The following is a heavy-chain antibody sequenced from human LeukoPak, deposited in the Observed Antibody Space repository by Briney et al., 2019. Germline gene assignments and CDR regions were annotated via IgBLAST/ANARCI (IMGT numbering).Heavy chain of an antibody. CDR3: AKDSKIPQQPLDY. CDR1: GFTFSNYN. CDR2: VSSSSSYI. V-gene: IGHV3-21*04. J-gene: IGHJ4*02. Sequence: PGRSLRLSCATSGFTFSNYNMKWVRPAPGKGLGWGSSVSSSSSYIYYADSVKGRFTISRDNFKNTLYLQMNSLRAEDTAVYYCAKDSKIPQQPLDYWGQGTLVTVSS. D-gene: IGHD6-13*01.